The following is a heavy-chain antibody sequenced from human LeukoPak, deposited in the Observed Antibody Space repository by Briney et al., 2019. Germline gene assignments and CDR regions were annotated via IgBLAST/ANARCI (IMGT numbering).Heavy chain of an antibody. CDR1: GYTFTGYY. Sequence: ASVKVSCKASGYTFTGYYMHWVRQAPGQGLEWMGWMNPKSGNTGYAQKFQGGVTMIRNTSISTAYMELSSLRSEDTAVYYCARARRQLGSFMITFGGVIGRARKYYSDYWGQGTLVTVSS. J-gene: IGHJ4*02. V-gene: IGHV1-8*02. D-gene: IGHD3-16*02. CDR3: ARARRQLGSFMITFGGVIGRARKYYSDY. CDR2: MNPKSGNT.